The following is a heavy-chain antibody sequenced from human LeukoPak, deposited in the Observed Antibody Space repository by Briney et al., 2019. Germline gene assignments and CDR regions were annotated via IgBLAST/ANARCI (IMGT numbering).Heavy chain of an antibody. V-gene: IGHV3-30*18. J-gene: IGHJ4*02. Sequence: GGSLRLSCAASGFTFSSYGLHWVRQAPGKGLEWVTFISYDGSNKYYADSVKGRFTISRDNSENTLYLQMNSLRAEDTAVYHCAKGYGSGIYSVDYWGQGTLVTVSA. CDR1: GFTFSSYG. CDR2: ISYDGSNK. D-gene: IGHD3-10*01. CDR3: AKGYGSGIYSVDY.